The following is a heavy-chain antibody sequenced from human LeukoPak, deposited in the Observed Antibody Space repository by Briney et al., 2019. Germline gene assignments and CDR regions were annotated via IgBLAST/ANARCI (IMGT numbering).Heavy chain of an antibody. D-gene: IGHD3/OR15-3a*01. CDR2: IYTSGST. CDR3: ARDTLKDWGGKDAFDI. Sequence: ASETLSLTCTVSGGSISSYYWSWIRQPAGKGLEWIGRIYTSGSTNYNPSLKSRVTMSVDTSKNQFSLKLSSVTAADTAVYYCARDTLKDWGGKDAFDIWGQGTMVTVSS. CDR1: GGSISSYY. J-gene: IGHJ3*02. V-gene: IGHV4-4*07.